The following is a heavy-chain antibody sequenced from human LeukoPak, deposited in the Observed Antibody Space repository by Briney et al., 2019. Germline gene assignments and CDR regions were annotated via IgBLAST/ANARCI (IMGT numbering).Heavy chain of an antibody. V-gene: IGHV1-2*02. CDR3: ARVIYSSGWYEKLDY. Sequence: GASVKVSCKASGYTFTGYYMHWVRQAPGQGLEWMGWINPNSGGTDYAQKFQGRVTMTRDTSISTAYMELSRLRSDDTAVYYCARVIYSSGWYEKLDYWGQGTLVTVSS. CDR2: INPNSGGT. D-gene: IGHD6-19*01. J-gene: IGHJ4*02. CDR1: GYTFTGYY.